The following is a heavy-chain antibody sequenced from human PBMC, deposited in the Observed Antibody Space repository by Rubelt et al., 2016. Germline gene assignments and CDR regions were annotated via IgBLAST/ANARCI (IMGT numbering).Heavy chain of an antibody. V-gene: IGHV4-34*01. CDR3: ARASDSGAFDI. CDR1: GGSFSGYY. J-gene: IGHJ3*02. Sequence: QVQLQQWGAGLLKPSETLSLTCAVYGGSFSGYYWSWIRQPPGKGLEWIGEINHSGSTNYNPSLKCRGSTSVNTSKNQFSLKLSSVTAADTAVYYCARASDSGAFDIWGQGTMVTVSS. D-gene: IGHD3-10*01. CDR2: INHSGST.